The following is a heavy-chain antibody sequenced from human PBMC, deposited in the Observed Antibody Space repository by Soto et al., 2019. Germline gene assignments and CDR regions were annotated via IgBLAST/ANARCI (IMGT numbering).Heavy chain of an antibody. CDR2: ISAYNGNT. D-gene: IGHD6-19*01. Sequence: ASVKVSCKASGYTFTSYGISLVRQAPGQGLEWMGWISAYNGNTNYAQKLQGRVTMTTDTSTSTAYMELRSLRSDDTAVYYCARAPHIRQWLIPYYYYYYMDVWGKGTTVTVSS. J-gene: IGHJ6*03. CDR1: GYTFTSYG. V-gene: IGHV1-18*01. CDR3: ARAPHIRQWLIPYYYYYYMDV.